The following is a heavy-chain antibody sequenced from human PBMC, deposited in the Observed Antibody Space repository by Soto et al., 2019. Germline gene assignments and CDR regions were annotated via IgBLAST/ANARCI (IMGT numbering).Heavy chain of an antibody. CDR1: GFTFSSYG. Sequence: QVQLVESGGGVVQPGRSLRLSCAASGFTFSSYGMHGVRQAPGKGLEGGAVISYDGSNKYYADSVKGRFTISRDNSKNTLYLQMNSLRAEDTAVYYCAKDPHIAAAGTLSYYYYGMDVWGQGTTVTVSS. V-gene: IGHV3-30*18. CDR3: AKDPHIAAAGTLSYYYYGMDV. J-gene: IGHJ6*02. D-gene: IGHD6-13*01. CDR2: ISYDGSNK.